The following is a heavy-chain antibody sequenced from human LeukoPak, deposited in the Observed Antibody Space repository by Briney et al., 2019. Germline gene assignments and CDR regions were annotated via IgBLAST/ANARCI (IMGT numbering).Heavy chain of an antibody. Sequence: GGSLRLSCAASGFTFDDYGMSWVRQAPGKGLEWVSGINWNGGDTSYADSAKGRFTIARDNAKNSLYLQMNSLRAEDTALYYCARVGYDYYYYYYMDVWGKGTTVTVSS. CDR2: INWNGGDT. CDR1: GFTFDDYG. J-gene: IGHJ6*03. CDR3: ARVGYDYYYYYYMDV. V-gene: IGHV3-20*04. D-gene: IGHD2-8*01.